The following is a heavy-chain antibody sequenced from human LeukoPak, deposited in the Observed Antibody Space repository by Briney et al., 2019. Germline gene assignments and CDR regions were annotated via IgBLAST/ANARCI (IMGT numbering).Heavy chain of an antibody. CDR3: ARASYYDFWSGYFGMDV. CDR1: GGTFSSYA. Sequence: AVKVSCKASGGTFSSYAISWVRQAPGQGLEWMGRIIPILGIANYAQKFQGRVTITADKSTSTAYMELRSLRSEDTAVYYCARASYYDFWSGYFGMDVWGQGTPVTVSS. J-gene: IGHJ6*02. D-gene: IGHD3-3*01. CDR2: IIPILGIA. V-gene: IGHV1-69*04.